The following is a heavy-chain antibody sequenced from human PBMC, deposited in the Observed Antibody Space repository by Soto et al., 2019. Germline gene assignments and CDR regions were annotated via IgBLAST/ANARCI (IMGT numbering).Heavy chain of an antibody. Sequence: EVQLVESGGNLIQPGGSPRLSCAASGFTVTNKYMTWVRQAPGKGLEWVSLIYSGGATSYADSVKGRFTISRDNSKDILYLQVNSLRAEDTAVYYCARVDYGDYGWYFDLWGRGTLVTVAS. V-gene: IGHV3-53*01. D-gene: IGHD4-17*01. CDR3: ARVDYGDYGWYFDL. J-gene: IGHJ2*01. CDR2: IYSGGAT. CDR1: GFTVTNKY.